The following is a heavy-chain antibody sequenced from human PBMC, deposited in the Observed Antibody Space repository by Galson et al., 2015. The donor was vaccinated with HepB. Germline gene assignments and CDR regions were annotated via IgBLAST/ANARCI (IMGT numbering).Heavy chain of an antibody. Sequence: PALVKPTQTLTLTCTFSGFSLSTSGMCVSWIRQPPGKALEWLALIDWDDDKYYSTSLKTRLTISKDTSKNQVVLTMTNMDPVDTATYYCARSLYSSGWYGYDYWGQGTLVTVSS. J-gene: IGHJ4*02. CDR2: IDWDDDK. V-gene: IGHV2-70*01. D-gene: IGHD6-19*01. CDR1: GFSLSTSGMC. CDR3: ARSLYSSGWYGYDY.